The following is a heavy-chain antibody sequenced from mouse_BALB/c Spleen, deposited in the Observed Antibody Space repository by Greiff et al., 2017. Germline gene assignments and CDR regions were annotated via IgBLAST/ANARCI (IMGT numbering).Heavy chain of an antibody. CDR2: INPSNGRT. CDR1: GYTFTSYW. Sequence: VQLQQPGAELVKPGASVKLSCKASGYTFTSYWMHWVKQRPGQGLEWIGEINPSNGRTNYNEKFKSKATLTVDKSSSTAYMQLSSLTSEDSAVYYCARGGYYGGTYYFDYWGQGTTLTVSS. V-gene: IGHV1S81*02. J-gene: IGHJ2*01. CDR3: ARGGYYGGTYYFDY. D-gene: IGHD1-1*01.